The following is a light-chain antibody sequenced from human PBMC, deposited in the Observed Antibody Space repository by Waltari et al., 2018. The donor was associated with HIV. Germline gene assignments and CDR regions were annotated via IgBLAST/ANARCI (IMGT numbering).Light chain of an antibody. Sequence: QSALTQPPSASGSPGQSVTISCTGTSSDVGGSDFVSWYQHRAGKVPKLIIYDVTKRPAGVPDRFSGSKSGNTASLTVSGLRAEDEADYYCTSYAGDTNYLVFGTGTKVTVL. J-gene: IGLJ1*01. CDR1: SSDVGGSDF. CDR2: DVT. V-gene: IGLV2-8*01. CDR3: TSYAGDTNYLV.